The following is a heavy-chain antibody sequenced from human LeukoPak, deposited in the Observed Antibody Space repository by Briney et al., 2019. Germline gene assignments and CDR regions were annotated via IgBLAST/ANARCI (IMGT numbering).Heavy chain of an antibody. D-gene: IGHD3-22*01. V-gene: IGHV1-69*05. Sequence: ASVKVSCKASGGTFNSYAISWVRQAPGQGREWMGGIIPIFGTANYAQKFQGRVTITTDESTSTAYMELSSLRSEDTAVYYCARANERGSGYYLFDYWGQGTLVTVSS. J-gene: IGHJ4*02. CDR1: GGTFNSYA. CDR3: ARANERGSGYYLFDY. CDR2: IIPIFGTA.